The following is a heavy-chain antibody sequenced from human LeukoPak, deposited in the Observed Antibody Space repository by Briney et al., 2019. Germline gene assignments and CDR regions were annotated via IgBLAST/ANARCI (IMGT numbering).Heavy chain of an antibody. V-gene: IGHV3-21*01. J-gene: IGHJ4*02. CDR1: GFTFSSYS. D-gene: IGHD2-2*02. CDR3: VRASGGYCSTTSCYKGYFDY. Sequence: SGGSLRLSCAASGFTFSSYSMNWVRQAPGKGLEWVSSIVSSSSYIYYADSVKGRFTISRDNAKNSLYLQMNSLRAEDTAVYYCVRASGGYCSTTSCYKGYFDYWGQGTLVTVSS. CDR2: IVSSSSYI.